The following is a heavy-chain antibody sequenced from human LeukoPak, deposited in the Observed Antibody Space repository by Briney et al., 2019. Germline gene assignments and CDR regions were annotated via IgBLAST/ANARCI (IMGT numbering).Heavy chain of an antibody. CDR1: GYTFTSYG. J-gene: IGHJ4*02. V-gene: IGHV1-18*04. Sequence: VSVKVSCKASGYTFTSYGISWVRQAPGQGLEWMGWISAYNGNTNYAQKLQGRVTMTTDTSTSTAYMELRSLRSDDTAVYYCARGYCSGGSCYVAYFDYWGQGTLVTVSS. D-gene: IGHD2-15*01. CDR2: ISAYNGNT. CDR3: ARGYCSGGSCYVAYFDY.